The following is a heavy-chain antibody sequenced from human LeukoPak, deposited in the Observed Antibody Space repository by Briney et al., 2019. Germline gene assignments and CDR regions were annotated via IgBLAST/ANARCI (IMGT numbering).Heavy chain of an antibody. Sequence: SETLSLTCAVYGGSFSGYYWSWIRQPPGKGLEWMGEINHSGSTNYNPSLKSRVTISVDTSKNQFSLKLSSVTAADTAVYYCASTTIFGVVIINYWGQGTLVTVSS. CDR2: INHSGST. J-gene: IGHJ4*02. V-gene: IGHV4-34*01. D-gene: IGHD3-3*01. CDR1: GGSFSGYY. CDR3: ASTTIFGVVIINY.